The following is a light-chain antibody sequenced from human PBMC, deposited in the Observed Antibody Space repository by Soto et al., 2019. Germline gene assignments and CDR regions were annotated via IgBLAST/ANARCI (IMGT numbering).Light chain of an antibody. Sequence: DIQMTQSPSSLSASVGDRVTITCRASQSIRSYLNWYQLKPGQAPKLLIYAASSLQSGVPSRFSGSGSGTDFTLIISSLQPEDFATYFCQQSYSTPRTFGQGTEVEIK. CDR3: QQSYSTPRT. CDR1: QSIRSY. J-gene: IGKJ1*01. V-gene: IGKV1-39*01. CDR2: AAS.